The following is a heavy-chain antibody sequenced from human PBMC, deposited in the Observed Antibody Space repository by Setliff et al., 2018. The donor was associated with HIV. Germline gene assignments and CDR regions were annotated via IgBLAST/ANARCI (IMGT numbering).Heavy chain of an antibody. D-gene: IGHD3-16*02. CDR3: ARERAYDYLWGSYRSSQNSFDY. Sequence: GGSLRLSCAASGFTFSDYYMSWIRQAPGKGLDWVSSISSDGGTIYYADSVKGRFTISRDKNSLYLQMSSLRAEDTAVYYCARERAYDYLWGSYRSSQNSFDYWGQGTLVTVSS. V-gene: IGHV3-11*04. CDR1: GFTFSDYY. CDR2: ISSDGGTI. J-gene: IGHJ4*02.